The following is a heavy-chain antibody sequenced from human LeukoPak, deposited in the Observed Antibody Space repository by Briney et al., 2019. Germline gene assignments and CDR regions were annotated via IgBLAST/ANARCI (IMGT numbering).Heavy chain of an antibody. V-gene: IGHV4-39*07. D-gene: IGHD6-19*01. CDR2: IYYSGST. J-gene: IGHJ4*02. Sequence: SETLSLTCTVSGGSISSSSYYWGWIRQPPGKGLEWIGSIYYSGSTYYNPSLKSRVTISVDTSKNQFSLKLSSVTAADTAVYYCASYGRLVRYFDYWGQGTLVTVSS. CDR1: GGSISSSSYY. CDR3: ASYGRLVRYFDY.